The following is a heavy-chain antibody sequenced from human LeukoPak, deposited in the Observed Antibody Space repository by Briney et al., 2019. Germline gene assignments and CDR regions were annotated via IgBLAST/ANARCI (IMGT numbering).Heavy chain of an antibody. CDR3: ARVRPHNWFDP. CDR1: GYTFTTYG. J-gene: IGHJ5*02. V-gene: IGHV1-18*01. Sequence: ASMKVSCKASGYTFTTYGIGWVRQAPGQGLEWMGWITANNGNTNYAQNFQGRVTMTTDTSTSTAYMELRSLRSDDTAVYFCARVRPHNWFDPWGQGTLVTVSS. CDR2: ITANNGNT.